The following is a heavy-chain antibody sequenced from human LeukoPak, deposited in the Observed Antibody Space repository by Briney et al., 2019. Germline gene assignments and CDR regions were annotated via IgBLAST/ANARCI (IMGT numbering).Heavy chain of an antibody. CDR1: GGSISSGSYY. J-gene: IGHJ4*02. D-gene: IGHD6-19*01. CDR3: ATEGIGWYNFDY. V-gene: IGHV4-61*02. Sequence: PSETLSLTCTVSGGSISSGSYYWSWIRQPAGKGLEWIGRIYTSGSTNYNPSLKSRVTISVDTSKNQFSLKLSSVTAADTAVYYCATEGIGWYNFDYWGQGTLVTVSS. CDR2: IYTSGST.